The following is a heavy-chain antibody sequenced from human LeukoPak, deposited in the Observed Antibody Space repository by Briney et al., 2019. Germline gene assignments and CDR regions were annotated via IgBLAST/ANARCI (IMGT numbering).Heavy chain of an antibody. CDR3: ASDYPRYYFYMDV. D-gene: IGHD4-11*01. CDR1: GFTFSPYA. V-gene: IGHV3-23*01. J-gene: IGHJ6*03. Sequence: GGSLRLSCAASGFTFSPYAMGRVRQAPGKGLEWVSSISGEYITWYADSVKGRFTISRDNPKNTLYLQMNSLKSEDTATYYCASDYPRYYFYMDVWGKGTTVTVSS. CDR2: ISGEYIT.